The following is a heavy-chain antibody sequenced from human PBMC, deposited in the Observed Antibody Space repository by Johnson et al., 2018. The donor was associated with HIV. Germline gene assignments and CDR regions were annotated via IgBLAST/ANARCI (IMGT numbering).Heavy chain of an antibody. J-gene: IGHJ3*02. Sequence: VQLVESGGGLVQPGGSLRLSCAASGFTFSSYAMSWVRQAPGKGLEWVSAISGSGGSTYYADSVKGRFTISRDNSKNTLYLQMNSLRAEDTDVYYCAKSSDEYSSSSDAFDIWGQGTMVTVSS. CDR3: AKSSDEYSSSSDAFDI. CDR2: ISGSGGST. CDR1: GFTFSSYA. V-gene: IGHV3-23*04. D-gene: IGHD6-6*01.